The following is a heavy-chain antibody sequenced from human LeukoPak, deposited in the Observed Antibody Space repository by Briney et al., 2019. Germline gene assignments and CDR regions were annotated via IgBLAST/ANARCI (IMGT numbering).Heavy chain of an antibody. V-gene: IGHV3-23*01. D-gene: IGHD2-8*01. CDR3: TKDHFSANGVYDAFDV. Sequence: GAFMLLCCNASTFTIAHSTMRWRQPAGGGVQGWFSVIGGDGVATFYADSVKGRFTISRDNSKDTLYLQMHSLRAEDTAVYYCTKDHFSANGVYDAFDVWGQGTMVTVSS. J-gene: IGHJ3*01. CDR1: TFTIAHST. CDR2: IGGDGVAT.